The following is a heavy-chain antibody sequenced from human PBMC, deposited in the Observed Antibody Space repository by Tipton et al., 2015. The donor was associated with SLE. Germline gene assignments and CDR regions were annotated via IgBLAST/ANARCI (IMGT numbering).Heavy chain of an antibody. D-gene: IGHD5-12*01. Sequence: SLRLSCAASGFIFCNHWLGWVRQTPGKGLGWLANIKGDGSVEFYADSVKGRFKISRDNAENSLYLRINSLRVEDTAVYYCTRGIGYDWGIWFDPWGQGILVTVSS. J-gene: IGHJ5*02. CDR2: IKGDGSVE. CDR1: GFIFCNHW. CDR3: TRGIGYDWGIWFDP. V-gene: IGHV3-7*01.